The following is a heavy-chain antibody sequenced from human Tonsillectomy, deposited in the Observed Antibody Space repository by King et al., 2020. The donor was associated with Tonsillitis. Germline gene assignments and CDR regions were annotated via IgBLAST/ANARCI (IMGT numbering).Heavy chain of an antibody. CDR1: GFTFDDYA. Sequence: VQLVESGGGLVQPGRSLRLSCVASGFTFDDYAMHWVRQAPGKGLEWVSGISWNSGNIAYADSVKGRFTMSRDNAKKSLYLQMNSLRAEDTAFYYCAKAYSHRHNDYPPRYYYYGMDVWGQGTTVTVSS. CDR2: ISWNSGNI. D-gene: IGHD4-11*01. V-gene: IGHV3-9*01. J-gene: IGHJ6*02. CDR3: AKAYSHRHNDYPPRYYYYGMDV.